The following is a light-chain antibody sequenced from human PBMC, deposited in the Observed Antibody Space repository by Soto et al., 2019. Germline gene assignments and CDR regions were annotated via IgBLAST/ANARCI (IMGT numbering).Light chain of an antibody. CDR1: QSISSY. J-gene: IGKJ1*01. Sequence: DIQMTQSPSSLSASVGDRVTITCRASQSISSYLNWYQQKPGKAPKLLIYAASSVQSGVPSRFSGSGSGTAFTLTISSLQREDFATYSCQPSYSTPLTFGQGPKVEIK. CDR3: QPSYSTPLT. CDR2: AAS. V-gene: IGKV1-39*01.